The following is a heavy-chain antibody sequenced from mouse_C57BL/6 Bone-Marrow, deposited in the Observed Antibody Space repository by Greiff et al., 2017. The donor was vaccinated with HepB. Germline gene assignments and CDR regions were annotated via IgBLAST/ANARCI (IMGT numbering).Heavy chain of an antibody. CDR1: GYTFTGYW. J-gene: IGHJ3*01. V-gene: IGHV1-9*01. Sequence: VKLVESGAELMKSGASVKLSFKATGYTFTGYWIEWVKQRPGHGHEWIGEILPGSGSTNYNEKFKGQVTFTADTSSNTAYMQRSSLTTEEAAIYYGARPSFDYDYDYVFAYWGQGTLVTVSA. D-gene: IGHD2-4*01. CDR3: ARPSFDYDYDYVFAY. CDR2: ILPGSGST.